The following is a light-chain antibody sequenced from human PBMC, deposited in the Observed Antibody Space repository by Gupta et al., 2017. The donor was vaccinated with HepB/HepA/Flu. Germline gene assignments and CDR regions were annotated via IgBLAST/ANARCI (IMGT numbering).Light chain of an antibody. CDR3: HQYYSTPWT. Sequence: DIVMTQSPDSLAVSLGERATSNCKSSQSILYSSNNKNYLAWFQQKPGQPPKLLFYWASTRESGVPDQFSGSGSGTDFNLTISALQAEDVAVYYCHQYYSTPWTFGQGTKVEIK. CDR1: QSILYSSNNKNY. V-gene: IGKV4-1*01. J-gene: IGKJ1*01. CDR2: WAS.